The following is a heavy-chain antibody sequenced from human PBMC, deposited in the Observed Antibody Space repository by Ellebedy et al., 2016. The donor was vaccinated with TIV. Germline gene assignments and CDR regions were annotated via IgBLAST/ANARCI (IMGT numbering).Heavy chain of an antibody. CDR3: ARGSTTVTSKNYFDT. CDR1: GLTFSDFW. J-gene: IGHJ5*02. D-gene: IGHD4-17*01. CDR2: IKQDGSET. Sequence: PGGSLRLSCAASGLTFSDFWMSWVRQAPGKGLEWVANIKQDGSETNYVDSVKGRFTISRDNANNSLCLQMNSLRVDDTAVYYCARGSTTVTSKNYFDTWGQGTLVTVSS. V-gene: IGHV3-7*03.